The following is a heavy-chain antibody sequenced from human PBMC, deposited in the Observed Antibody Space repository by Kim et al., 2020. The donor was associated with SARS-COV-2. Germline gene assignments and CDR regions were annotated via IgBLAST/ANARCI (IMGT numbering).Heavy chain of an antibody. CDR3: AKVTGAVRGVIIDAFDI. CDR2: ISGSGGST. CDR1: GFTFSSYA. J-gene: IGHJ3*02. D-gene: IGHD3-10*01. Sequence: GGSLRLSCAASGFTFSSYAMSWVRQAPGKGLEWVSAISGSGGSTYYADSVKGRFTISRDNSKNTLYLQMNSLRAEDTAVYYCAKVTGAVRGVIIDAFDIWGQGKMSPSLQ. V-gene: IGHV3-23*01.